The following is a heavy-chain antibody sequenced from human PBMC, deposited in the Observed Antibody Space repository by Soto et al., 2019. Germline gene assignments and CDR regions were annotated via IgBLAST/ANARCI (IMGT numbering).Heavy chain of an antibody. Sequence: QMQLQESGPGLVEPSGTLSLTCAVSGGSIRSSDWWSWVRQSPGKGLEWLGEVHQSGSTVYSPSLKSRLTISMDKSKNQFSLKLNSLTAADTAGYYCGRQGSYTTDYWGQGTLVTVSS. J-gene: IGHJ4*02. CDR1: GGSIRSSDW. D-gene: IGHD2-2*02. CDR2: VHQSGST. CDR3: GRQGSYTTDY. V-gene: IGHV4-4*02.